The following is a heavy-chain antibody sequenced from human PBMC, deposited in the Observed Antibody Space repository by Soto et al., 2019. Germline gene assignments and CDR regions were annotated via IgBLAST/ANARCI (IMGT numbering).Heavy chain of an antibody. D-gene: IGHD2-15*01. J-gene: IGHJ4*02. CDR2: ISGSGGST. V-gene: IGHV3-23*01. CDR3: AKEAAIFCSGGSCHYYFDY. CDR1: GFTFSSYA. Sequence: EVQLLESGGGLVQPGGSLRLSCAASGFTFSSYAMSWVRQAPGKGLEWVSAISGSGGSTYYADSVKGRFTISRDNSKNTLYLQMNSLRAEDTAVYYCAKEAAIFCSGGSCHYYFDYWGQGTLVTVSS.